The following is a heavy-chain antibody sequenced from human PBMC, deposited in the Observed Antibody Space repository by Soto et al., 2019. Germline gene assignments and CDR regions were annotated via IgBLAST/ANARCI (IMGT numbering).Heavy chain of an antibody. Sequence: EVQLLESGGGLVQPGGSLRLSCAASGFTFSSYAMSWVRQAPGKGLEWVSAISGSGGSTYYADSVKGRFTISRDNSKNTLYLQMNILRAEDTAVYYCVVDYCDNHPRHLHANIDYWGQGTLVTVSS. CDR1: GFTFSSYA. V-gene: IGHV3-23*01. D-gene: IGHD4-17*01. CDR3: VVDYCDNHPRHLHANIDY. CDR2: ISGSGGST. J-gene: IGHJ4*02.